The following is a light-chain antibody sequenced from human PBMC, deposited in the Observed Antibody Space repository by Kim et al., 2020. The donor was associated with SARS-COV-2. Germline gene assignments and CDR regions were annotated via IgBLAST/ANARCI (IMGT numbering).Light chain of an antibody. CDR3: SSYTSSNIYV. CDR1: SSDVGTYSR. Sequence: QSVTIPTTGTSSDVGTYSRVSWYQQPPGTAPKLMIYEVTNRPSGVPARFSGSKSGNTASLTISGLQAEDEADYYCSSYTSSNIYVFGTGTKVTVL. J-gene: IGLJ1*01. CDR2: EVT. V-gene: IGLV2-18*02.